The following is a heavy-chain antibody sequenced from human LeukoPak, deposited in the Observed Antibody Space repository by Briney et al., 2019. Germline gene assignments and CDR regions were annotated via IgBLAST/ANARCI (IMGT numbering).Heavy chain of an antibody. D-gene: IGHD3-16*01. V-gene: IGHV3-23*01. CDR3: ATSWGPDTSAFRWGRDGMDV. J-gene: IGHJ6*02. Sequence: GRSLRLSCAAYGFTFSSYAMHWVRQAPGKGLEWVSAISKSGDHTYYAASAKGRFTIYRDNYKNTQYLQMNGLRAEDTAVYYCATSWGPDTSAFRWGRDGMDVWGQGTTVIVS. CDR1: GFTFSSYA. CDR2: ISKSGDHT.